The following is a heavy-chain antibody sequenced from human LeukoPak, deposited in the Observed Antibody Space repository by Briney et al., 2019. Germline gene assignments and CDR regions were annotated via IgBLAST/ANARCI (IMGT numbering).Heavy chain of an antibody. V-gene: IGHV1-69*13. D-gene: IGHD2-2*01. Sequence: GASVKVSCKASGYTFTGYYMHWVRQAPGQGLEWMGGIIPIFGTANYAQKFQGRVTITADESTSTAYMELSSLRSEDTAVYYCASSGYCSSTSCYLSDYWGQGTLVTVSS. J-gene: IGHJ4*02. CDR2: IIPIFGTA. CDR3: ASSGYCSSTSCYLSDY. CDR1: GYTFTGYY.